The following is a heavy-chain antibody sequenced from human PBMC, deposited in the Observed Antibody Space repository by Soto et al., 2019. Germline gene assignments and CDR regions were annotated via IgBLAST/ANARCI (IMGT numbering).Heavy chain of an antibody. Sequence: GVSLRLSFASSGFTFSSYGMHWVRQSPGKGLEWVAVISYDGSNKYYADSVKGRFTISRDNSKNTLYLQMNSLRAEDTAVYYCAKLPRGYSYGPPPDYWGQGTLVTVSS. J-gene: IGHJ4*02. CDR2: ISYDGSNK. D-gene: IGHD5-18*01. CDR1: GFTFSSYG. V-gene: IGHV3-30*18. CDR3: AKLPRGYSYGPPPDY.